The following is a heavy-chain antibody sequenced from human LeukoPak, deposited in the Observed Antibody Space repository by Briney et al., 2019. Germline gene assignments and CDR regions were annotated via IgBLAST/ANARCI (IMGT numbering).Heavy chain of an antibody. Sequence: GRSLRLSCAASGFTFSTYAMSWVRQAPGKGREWVSAISGSGVSTYYADSVKGRFTISRDNSKNTLYLQMNSLRVEDTAVYYCAKDLCGDYYYSSGYYGYFHYWGEGALVTDSS. CDR2: ISGSGVST. CDR3: AKDLCGDYYYSSGYYGYFHY. D-gene: IGHD3-22*01. J-gene: IGHJ4*02. CDR1: GFTFSTYA. V-gene: IGHV3-23*01.